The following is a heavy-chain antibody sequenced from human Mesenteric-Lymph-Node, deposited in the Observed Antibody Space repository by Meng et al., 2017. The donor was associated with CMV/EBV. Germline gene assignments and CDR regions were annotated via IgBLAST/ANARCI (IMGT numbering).Heavy chain of an antibody. CDR3: ARDNRASGNYDWFDP. CDR1: GDPSSSGNW. J-gene: IGHJ5*02. D-gene: IGHD1-26*01. V-gene: IGHV4-4*01. Sequence: SGDPSSSGNWGSWVRRPPGKGLEWIGEIYHNGFTNYNPSLKSRVAMSIDKSRNQVSLNLRSVTAADTAVYFCARDNRASGNYDWFDPWGQGTLVTVSS. CDR2: IYHNGFT.